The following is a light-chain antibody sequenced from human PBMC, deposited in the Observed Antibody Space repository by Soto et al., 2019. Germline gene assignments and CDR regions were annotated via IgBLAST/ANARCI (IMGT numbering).Light chain of an antibody. V-gene: IGKV3-20*01. J-gene: IGKJ2*01. CDR3: QQYGSAPPYT. CDR2: GSS. CDR1: QSVSNNY. Sequence: EVVLTQSPGTLSLSPGERATLSCRASQSVSNNYFAWYQQKPGQAPRLLIFGSSDRATGIPDRFRGSGSGTDFRLTISRLEPEDFAVYYCQQYGSAPPYTFGQGTKLEIK.